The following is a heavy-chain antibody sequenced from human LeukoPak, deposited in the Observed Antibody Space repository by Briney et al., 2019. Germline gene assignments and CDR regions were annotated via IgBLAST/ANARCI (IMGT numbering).Heavy chain of an antibody. CDR2: IKQDGREK. D-gene: IGHD6-19*01. V-gene: IGHV3-7*01. J-gene: IGHJ4*02. Sequence: GGSLRLSCAASGFTISSYWMSWVRQAPGKGLEWVANIKQDGREKYYVDSVKGRFTISRDNAKNSLYLQMNSLRADDTAVYYCARGSSGWYVEYYFDYWGQGTLVTVSS. CDR1: GFTISSYW. CDR3: ARGSSGWYVEYYFDY.